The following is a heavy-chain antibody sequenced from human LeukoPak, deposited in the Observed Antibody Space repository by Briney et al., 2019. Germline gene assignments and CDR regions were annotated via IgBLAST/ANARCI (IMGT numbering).Heavy chain of an antibody. CDR3: ARDVEGYSNGWGLDY. J-gene: IGHJ4*02. Sequence: ETLSLTCTVSGGSISSYYLSWIRQPPGKGLEWIGYIDYSGSTNYNPSLKGRVTISVDTSQDQFSPKLLSVTAPDTAVAYVARDVEGYSNGWGLDYWGRGSKVSV. V-gene: IGHV4-59*12. CDR2: IDYSGST. CDR1: GGSISSYY. D-gene: IGHD6-19*01.